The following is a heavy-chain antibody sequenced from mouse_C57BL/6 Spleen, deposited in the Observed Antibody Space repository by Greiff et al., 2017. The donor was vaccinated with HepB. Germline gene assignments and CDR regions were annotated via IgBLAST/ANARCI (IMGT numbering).Heavy chain of an antibody. D-gene: IGHD1-1*01. Sequence: QVQLQQPGAELVRPGSSVKLSCKASGYTFTSYWMDWVKQRPGQGLEWIGNIYPSDSETHYNQKFKDKATLTVDKSSSTAYMQLSSLTSEDSAVYYCARGFYYYGSSWYFDVWGTGTTVTVSS. J-gene: IGHJ1*03. V-gene: IGHV1-61*01. CDR3: ARGFYYYGSSWYFDV. CDR1: GYTFTSYW. CDR2: IYPSDSET.